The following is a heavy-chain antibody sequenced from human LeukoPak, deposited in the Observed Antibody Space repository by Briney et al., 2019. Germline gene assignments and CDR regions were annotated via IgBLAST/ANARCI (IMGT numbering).Heavy chain of an antibody. J-gene: IGHJ6*03. CDR3: ARGPRGPTDYIDV. D-gene: IGHD3-10*01. V-gene: IGHV4-39*07. CDR1: SGSISTSNYY. Sequence: PSETLSLTCTVSSGSISTSNYYWGWVRQPPGKALEWIGNIFYSGSTYYSPSLKSRVTISLDTSRNQFSLKLSSVTAADTAVYYCARGPRGPTDYIDVWGKGTTVTISS. CDR2: IFYSGST.